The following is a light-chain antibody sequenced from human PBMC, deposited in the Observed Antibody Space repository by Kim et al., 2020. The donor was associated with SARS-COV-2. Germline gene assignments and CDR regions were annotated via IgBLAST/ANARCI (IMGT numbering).Light chain of an antibody. CDR3: TSYTGTNVV. CDR1: SSDVGGYNY. J-gene: IGLJ2*01. Sequence: QSALTQPPSASGSPGQSVTISCTGTSSDVGGYNYVSWYQQHPGNAPKAIIYEVSKRPSGVPDRFSGSKSGNTASLTVSGLQAEDEAHYYCTSYTGTNVVFGGGTQLTVL. V-gene: IGLV2-8*01. CDR2: EVS.